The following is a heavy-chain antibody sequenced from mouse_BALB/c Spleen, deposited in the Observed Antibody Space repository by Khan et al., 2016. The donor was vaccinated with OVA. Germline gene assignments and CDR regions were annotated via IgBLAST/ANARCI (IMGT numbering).Heavy chain of an antibody. CDR1: GYTFTNYW. Sequence: QVQLQQSGAELVKPGASVKLSCKASGYTFTNYWVHWVKQGPGQGLEWIGEIYPGDGRVNYYENFKNMASLTVERSSSTAYMRLRSLTSEDYAVYCWARNAYFVNYVDYWGQGTTLTVSS. J-gene: IGHJ2*01. CDR2: IYPGDGRV. V-gene: IGHV1S81*02. D-gene: IGHD2-10*01. CDR3: ARNAYFVNYVDY.